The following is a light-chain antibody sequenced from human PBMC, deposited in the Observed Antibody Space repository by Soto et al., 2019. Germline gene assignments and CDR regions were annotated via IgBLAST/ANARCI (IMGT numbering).Light chain of an antibody. V-gene: IGLV2-14*03. Sequence: QSALTQPASVSGSPGHSITISCTGTSSDVGAYNYVSWYQQHPGKAPKLMIYDVSNRPSGVSNRFSGSKSGNTASLTISGLQSEDEADYYCSSYTSSSTLVFGGGTKLTVL. CDR2: DVS. CDR3: SSYTSSSTLV. J-gene: IGLJ3*02. CDR1: SSDVGAYNY.